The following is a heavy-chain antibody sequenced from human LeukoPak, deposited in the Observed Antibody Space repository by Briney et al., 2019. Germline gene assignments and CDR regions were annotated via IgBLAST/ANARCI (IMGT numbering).Heavy chain of an antibody. Sequence: PSETLSLTCTVSGGSISSSSYYWGWIRQPPGKGLEWIGSIYYSGSTYYNPSLKSRVTISVDTSKNQFSLKLSSVTAADTAVYYCARGGSSCSWPFYYWGQGTLVTVSS. V-gene: IGHV4-39*01. D-gene: IGHD6-13*01. CDR3: ARGGSSCSWPFYY. CDR1: GGSISSSSYY. CDR2: IYYSGST. J-gene: IGHJ4*02.